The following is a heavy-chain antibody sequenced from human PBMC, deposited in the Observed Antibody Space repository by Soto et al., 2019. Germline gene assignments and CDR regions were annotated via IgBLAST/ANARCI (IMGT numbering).Heavy chain of an antibody. CDR2: IYYSGST. V-gene: IGHV4-59*01. D-gene: IGHD4-17*01. J-gene: IGHJ4*02. CDR1: GGSISSYY. CDR3: SRGRSYGRNSVGYFYY. Sequence: SETLSLTCTVSGGSISSYYWSWIRQPPGKGLEWIGYIYYSGSTNYNPSLKSRVTISVDTSKNQFSLKLSSVTAADTAVYYCSRGRSYGRNSVGYFYYCGQGTLVTVSS.